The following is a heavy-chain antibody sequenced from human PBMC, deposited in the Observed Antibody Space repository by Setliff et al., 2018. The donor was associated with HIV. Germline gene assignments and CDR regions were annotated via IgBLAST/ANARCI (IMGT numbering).Heavy chain of an antibody. CDR3: ARDPRAAAAINWFDP. J-gene: IGHJ5*02. CDR1: GFTFSSYA. V-gene: IGHV3-23*01. Sequence: GGSLRLSCAASGFTFSSYAMSWVRQAPGKGLEWVSAISGSGGSTYYSDSVKGRFTISRDNSKNMLYLQMNSLRAEDTAVYYCARDPRAAAAINWFDPWGQGTQVTVSS. CDR2: ISGSGGST. D-gene: IGHD6-13*01.